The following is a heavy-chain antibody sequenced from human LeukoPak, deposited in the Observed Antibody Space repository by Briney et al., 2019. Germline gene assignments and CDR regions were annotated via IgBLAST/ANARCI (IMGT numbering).Heavy chain of an antibody. CDR2: ISGSGDST. J-gene: IGHJ4*02. CDR3: AKDREYYFDY. CDR1: GFTFSLYA. V-gene: IGHV3-23*01. Sequence: PGGSLRLSCAASGFTFSLYAMSWVRQAPGKGPEWVSAISGSGDSTYYADSVKGRFTISRDNSKNTLYLQMNSLRAEDTAVYYCAKDREYYFDYWGQGTLVTVSS.